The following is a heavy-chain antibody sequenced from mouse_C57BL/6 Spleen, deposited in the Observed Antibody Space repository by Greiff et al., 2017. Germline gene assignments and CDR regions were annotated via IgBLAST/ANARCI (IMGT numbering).Heavy chain of an antibody. V-gene: IGHV1-64*01. CDR3: ARAGPLRLHFDY. J-gene: IGHJ2*01. Sequence: QVQLQQPGAELVKPGASVKLSCKASGYTFTSYWMHWVKQRPGQGLEWIGMIHPNSGSTNYNEKFKSKATLTVDKSSSTAYMQLSSLTSEDSAVYYCARAGPLRLHFDYWGQGTTLTVSS. CDR1: GYTFTSYW. CDR2: IHPNSGST. D-gene: IGHD2-4*01.